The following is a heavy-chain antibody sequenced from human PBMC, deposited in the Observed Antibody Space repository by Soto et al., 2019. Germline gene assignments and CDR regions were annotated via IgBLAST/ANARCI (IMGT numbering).Heavy chain of an antibody. Sequence: GGSLRLSCTASGFTFSNYWMHWVRQAAGKGLEWVSRIKSDGTYTNYADSVKGRFTISRDNAKNTLSLQMHSLRAEDTAVYFCVGEDFDYWGQGTQVTVSS. CDR2: IKSDGTYT. J-gene: IGHJ4*02. CDR1: GFTFSNYW. D-gene: IGHD3-16*01. V-gene: IGHV3-74*01. CDR3: VGEDFDY.